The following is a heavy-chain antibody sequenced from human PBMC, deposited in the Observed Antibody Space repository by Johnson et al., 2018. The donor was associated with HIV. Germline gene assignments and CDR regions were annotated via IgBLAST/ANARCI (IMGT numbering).Heavy chain of an antibody. CDR3: VQFSFRIAPTTHAFDI. V-gene: IGHV3-30*18. D-gene: IGHD6-13*01. CDR1: GFTFSSYG. Sequence: QVQLVESGGGVVQPGRSLRLSCTASGFTFSSYGMHWVRQAPGKGLEWVAVISYDGSDKYYANSVKGRLTISRDNPKTTLSLQMNSLRAEDTAAYYCVQFSFRIAPTTHAFDIWGQGTMVTVSS. J-gene: IGHJ3*02. CDR2: ISYDGSDK.